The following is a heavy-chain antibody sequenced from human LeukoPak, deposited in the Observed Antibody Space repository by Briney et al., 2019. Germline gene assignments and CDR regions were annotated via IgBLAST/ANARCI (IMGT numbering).Heavy chain of an antibody. Sequence: ASVKVSCKASGYTFTSYAMHWVRQAPGQRLEWMGWINTNTGNPTYAQGFTGRFVFSLDTSVSTAYLQISSLKAGDTAVYYCARDRVTTGYYYYGMDVWGQGTTITVSS. V-gene: IGHV7-4-1*02. CDR1: GYTFTSYA. J-gene: IGHJ6*02. CDR2: INTNTGNP. D-gene: IGHD4-17*01. CDR3: ARDRVTTGYYYYGMDV.